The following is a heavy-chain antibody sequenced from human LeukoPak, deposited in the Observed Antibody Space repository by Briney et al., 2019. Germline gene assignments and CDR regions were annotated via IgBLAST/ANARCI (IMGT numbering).Heavy chain of an antibody. V-gene: IGHV4-30-4*01. D-gene: IGHD4-11*01. Sequence: SQTLSLTCTVSGGSISSGDYFWSWIRQPPGKGLEWIGYIYYSGSTYYNPSLKSRVTISVDTSKNQFSLKLSSVTAADTAVYYCAREKTTVTTRSFDYWGQGTLVTVSS. CDR1: GGSISSGDYF. CDR2: IYYSGST. J-gene: IGHJ4*02. CDR3: AREKTTVTTRSFDY.